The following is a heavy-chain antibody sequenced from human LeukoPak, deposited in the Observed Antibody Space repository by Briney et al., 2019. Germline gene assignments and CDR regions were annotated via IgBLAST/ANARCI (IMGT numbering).Heavy chain of an antibody. CDR2: INHSGST. V-gene: IGHV4-34*01. J-gene: IGHJ5*02. CDR1: GGSFSGYY. D-gene: IGHD2-15*01. CDR3: ARGYGGVVVVAATYWFDP. Sequence: SETLSLTCAVYGGSFSGYYWSWIRQPPGKGLEWIGEINHSGSTNYNPSLKSRVTISVDTSKNQFSLKLSSVTAADTAVYYCARGYGGVVVVAATYWFDPWGQGTLVTVSS.